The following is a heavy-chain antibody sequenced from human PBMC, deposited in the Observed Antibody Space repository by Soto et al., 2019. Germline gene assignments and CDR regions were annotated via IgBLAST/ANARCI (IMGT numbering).Heavy chain of an antibody. CDR1: GFTFSSYW. CDR3: ARDLNVVVAALGYYYYMDV. D-gene: IGHD2-15*01. J-gene: IGHJ6*03. V-gene: IGHV3-7*01. Sequence: EVQLVESGGGLVQPGGSLRLSCAASGFTFSSYWMSWVRQAPGKGLEWVANIKQDGSEKYYVDSVKGRFTISRDNAKNSLYLQMNSLRAEDTAVYYCARDLNVVVAALGYYYYMDVWGKGTTVTVSS. CDR2: IKQDGSEK.